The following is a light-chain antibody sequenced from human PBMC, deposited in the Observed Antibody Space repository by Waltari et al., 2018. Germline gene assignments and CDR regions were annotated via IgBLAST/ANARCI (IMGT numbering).Light chain of an antibody. Sequence: QLVLTQSPSASASLGASVKLTCPLSSGHSSNIIAWHQQQPEKGPRYLMKVNSDGSHSKGDEIPDRFSGSSSGAERYLTISSLQSEDEADYYCQTEGHGTWVFGGGTKLTVL. CDR1: SGHSSNI. J-gene: IGLJ3*02. CDR3: QTEGHGTWV. V-gene: IGLV4-69*01. CDR2: VNSDGSH.